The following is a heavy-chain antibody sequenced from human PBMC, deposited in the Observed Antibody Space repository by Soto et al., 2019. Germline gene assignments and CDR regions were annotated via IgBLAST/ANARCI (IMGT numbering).Heavy chain of an antibody. Sequence: GASVKVSCKASGGTFSSYAISWVRQAPGQGLEWMGGIIPIFGTANYAQKFQGRVTITADKSTSTAYMELSSLRSEDTAVYYCARDLGVFGGSPSCYKAPKYYGMEVWGQGPTVTVSS. CDR1: GGTFSSYA. V-gene: IGHV1-69*06. D-gene: IGHD2-2*02. J-gene: IGHJ6*02. CDR2: IIPIFGTA. CDR3: ARDLGVFGGSPSCYKAPKYYGMEV.